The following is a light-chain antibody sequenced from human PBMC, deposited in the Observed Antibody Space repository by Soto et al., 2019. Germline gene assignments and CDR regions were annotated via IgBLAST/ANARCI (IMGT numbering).Light chain of an antibody. CDR3: QQYTTWPPWT. CDR1: QHVATN. CDR2: GAS. V-gene: IGKV3-15*01. Sequence: EIVMTQSPVTLSVSPGERATLSCRASQHVATNLAWYQQKPGQAPRLLIYGASTRATGIPARFSGSGSGTEFTLTISSLQSDDFEVYYCQQYTTWPPWTFGQGTKVDFK. J-gene: IGKJ1*01.